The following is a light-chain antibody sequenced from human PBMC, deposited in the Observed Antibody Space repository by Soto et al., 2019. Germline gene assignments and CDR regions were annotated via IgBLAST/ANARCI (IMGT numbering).Light chain of an antibody. CDR3: MQALQSLT. Sequence: DIVMTQSPLSLGVTPGEPASISCRSSQSLLYSDGDNYLDWYLQKPGQSPQLLIYLASNRASGVPARFSGSGSGTDFTLKINRVEAEEVGTDYCMQALQSLTFGQGTRLEIK. J-gene: IGKJ5*01. CDR2: LAS. CDR1: QSLLYSDGDNY. V-gene: IGKV2-28*01.